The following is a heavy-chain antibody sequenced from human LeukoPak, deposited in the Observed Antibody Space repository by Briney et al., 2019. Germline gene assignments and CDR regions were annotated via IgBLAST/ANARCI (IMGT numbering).Heavy chain of an antibody. CDR3: ARAIRYQLLSDY. CDR1: GYTFSTYD. J-gene: IGHJ4*02. D-gene: IGHD2-2*01. V-gene: IGHV1-8*02. CDR2: MNPNSANT. Sequence: ASVRVSCKTSGYTFSTYDINWLRQAAGQGLEWMAWMNPNSANTGFAQKFQGRAAITRDTSTATAYLELSGLTSEDTAVYYCARAIRYQLLSDYWGQGTLVTVSS.